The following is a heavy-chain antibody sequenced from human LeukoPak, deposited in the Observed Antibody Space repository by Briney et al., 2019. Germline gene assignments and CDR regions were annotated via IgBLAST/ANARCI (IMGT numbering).Heavy chain of an antibody. D-gene: IGHD6-13*01. CDR3: ARGYSSPSNYGMDV. V-gene: IGHV4-38-2*01. CDR2: IYHSGST. Sequence: SETLSLTCAVSGYSISNNNYWGWIRQPPGKALEWIGNIYHSGSTYYNPSLRSRVTISLDTSKNQFPLKLSSVTAADTAVYYCARGYSSPSNYGMDVWGKGTTVTVSS. CDR1: GYSISNNNY. J-gene: IGHJ6*04.